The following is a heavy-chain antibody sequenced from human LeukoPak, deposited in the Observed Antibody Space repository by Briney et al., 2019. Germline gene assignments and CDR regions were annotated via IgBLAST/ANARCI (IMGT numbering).Heavy chain of an antibody. Sequence: PSETLSLTCTVSGGSISSSSYYWGWIRQPPGKGLEWIGSIYYSGSTYYNPSLKSRVTISVDTSKNQFSLKLSSVTAADTAVYYCAREASYPSQGGWFDPWGQGTLVTVSS. CDR3: AREASYPSQGGWFDP. J-gene: IGHJ5*02. CDR1: GGSISSSSYY. V-gene: IGHV4-39*07. CDR2: IYYSGST. D-gene: IGHD3-16*01.